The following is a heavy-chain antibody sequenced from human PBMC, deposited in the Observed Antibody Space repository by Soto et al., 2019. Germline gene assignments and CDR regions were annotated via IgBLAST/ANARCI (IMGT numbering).Heavy chain of an antibody. CDR1: GDSVSSNSAG. CDR3: ARGSWDDVTGHYYMDG. CDR2: TYYRSKWYN. D-gene: IGHD1-1*01. J-gene: IGHJ6*03. Sequence: PSQTLSLTCDISGDSVSSNSAGWNWIRQTPSRGLEWLGRTYYRSKWYNNYALSGKSRVTVNPDTAKNQFSLQLNSVTPEDTAVYYCARGSWDDVTGHYYMDGWGKGTTVTVSS. V-gene: IGHV6-1*01.